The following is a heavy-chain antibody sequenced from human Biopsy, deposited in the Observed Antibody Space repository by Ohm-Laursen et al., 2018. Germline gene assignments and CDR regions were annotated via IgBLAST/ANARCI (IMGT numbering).Heavy chain of an antibody. Sequence: TLSLTCTVSGASISSYYWSWIRQPPGKGLEWLGYISNIGSTNYNPSLKSRVTISVDTSKNHFSLKLNSVTAADTAVYYCARESALAGDFDSWGQGTLVTVSS. CDR3: ARESALAGDFDS. D-gene: IGHD6-19*01. CDR2: ISNIGST. V-gene: IGHV4-59*01. CDR1: GASISSYY. J-gene: IGHJ4*02.